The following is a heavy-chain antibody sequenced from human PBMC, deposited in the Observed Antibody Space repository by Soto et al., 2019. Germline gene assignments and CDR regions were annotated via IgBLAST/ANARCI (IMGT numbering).Heavy chain of an antibody. J-gene: IGHJ6*02. CDR3: ARQASNYYYGMDV. CDR2: IYPGDSDT. V-gene: IGHV5-51*01. Sequence: ISCKGSGYSFSSYWIGWVRQMPGKGLEWMGIIYPGDSDTRYSPSFQGQVTISADKSISTAYLQWSSLKASDTAMYYCARQASNYYYGMDVWGQGTTVTVSS. CDR1: GYSFSSYW.